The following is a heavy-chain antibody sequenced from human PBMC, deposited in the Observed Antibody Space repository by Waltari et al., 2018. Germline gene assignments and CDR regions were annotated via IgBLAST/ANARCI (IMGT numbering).Heavy chain of an antibody. CDR2: ISSSCSSI. CDR1: GFTFSSYE. CDR3: AREGTCSTSCYVPNSYGMDV. Sequence: EVQLVESGGGLVQPGGSLRLSCAASGFTFSSYEMNWVRQAPGKGLEWVSYISSSCSSIYYADSGKGRFTISRDNAKNSLYLQMNSLRAEDTAVYYCAREGTCSTSCYVPNSYGMDVWGQGTTVTVSS. D-gene: IGHD2-2*01. J-gene: IGHJ6*02. V-gene: IGHV3-48*03.